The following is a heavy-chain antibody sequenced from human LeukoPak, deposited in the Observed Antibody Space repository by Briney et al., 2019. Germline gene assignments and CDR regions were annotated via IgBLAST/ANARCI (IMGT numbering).Heavy chain of an antibody. D-gene: IGHD2-8*01. J-gene: IGHJ4*02. CDR1: VFTFSAAW. Sequence: PGGSLRLSFAASVFTFSAAWMHWVRQAPGKGLDWVGRIKSKSNGGTTDFAAPVRDRFTISRDDSKNTLNLQMDSLRTGDTAVYYCVADLPGTNTPYFDYWGQGTLVTVSS. CDR2: IKSKSNGGTT. V-gene: IGHV3-15*01. CDR3: VADLPGTNTPYFDY.